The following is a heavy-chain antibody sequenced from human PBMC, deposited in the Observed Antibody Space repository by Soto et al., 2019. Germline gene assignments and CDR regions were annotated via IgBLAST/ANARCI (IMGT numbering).Heavy chain of an antibody. Sequence: QVQLVESGGGVIQPGTSLSLSCGSSGFTFRSFDMYWVRQAPGKGLEWVAVVSYDGNHKYYAGSVKGRFTVSRDNAKNMLYLQMNSLRGEDTAVYYCAKDVGQQLVLNYGMDVWGQGTTVTVSS. CDR2: VSYDGNHK. V-gene: IGHV3-30*18. J-gene: IGHJ6*02. D-gene: IGHD6-13*01. CDR3: AKDVGQQLVLNYGMDV. CDR1: GFTFRSFD.